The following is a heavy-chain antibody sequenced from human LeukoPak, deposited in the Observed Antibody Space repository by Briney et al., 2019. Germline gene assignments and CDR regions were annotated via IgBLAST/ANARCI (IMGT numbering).Heavy chain of an antibody. V-gene: IGHV4-59*01. CDR3: ARPKTTGGFGS. Sequence: SETLSLTCTVSSASIRSDYLSWIRQSPGKGLEWIGYIYYTVTTNYNPSLKSRVTISIDTSKNQFSLKLTSVTAADTAIYYCARPKTTGGFGSWGQGTLVTVSS. J-gene: IGHJ4*02. CDR2: IYYTVTT. CDR1: SASIRSDY. D-gene: IGHD2-8*02.